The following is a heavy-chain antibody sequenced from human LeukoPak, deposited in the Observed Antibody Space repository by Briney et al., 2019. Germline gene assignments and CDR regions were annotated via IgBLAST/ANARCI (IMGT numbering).Heavy chain of an antibody. CDR3: ARTPPTVWGHYFDY. CDR2: IYTSGST. Sequence: SETLSLTCSVSGGSISGYYWSWIRQPAGKGLEWIGRIYTSGSTNYNPSLKSRVTISVDTSKNQFSLKLSSVTAADTAVYYCARTPPTVWGHYFDYWGQGTLVTVSS. J-gene: IGHJ4*02. CDR1: GGSISGYY. D-gene: IGHD4-11*01. V-gene: IGHV4-4*07.